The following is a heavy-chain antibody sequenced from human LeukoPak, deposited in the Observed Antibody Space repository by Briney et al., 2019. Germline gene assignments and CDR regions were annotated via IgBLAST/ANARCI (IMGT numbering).Heavy chain of an antibody. CDR2: INPNSGGT. D-gene: IGHD2/OR15-2a*01. CDR3: AAETYIQGCCNFDV. V-gene: IGHV1-2*02. J-gene: IGHJ3*01. CDR1: GYTFTGYY. Sequence: GASVKVSCKASGYTFTGYYMHWVRQAPGQGLEWMGWINPNSGGTNYAQKFQGRVTMTRDTSISTAYMELSSLRSEDTAVYYCAAETYIQGCCNFDVWGQGTLITVSS.